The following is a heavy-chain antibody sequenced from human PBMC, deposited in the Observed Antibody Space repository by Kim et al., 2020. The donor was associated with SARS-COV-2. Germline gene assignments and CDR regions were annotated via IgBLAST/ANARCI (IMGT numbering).Heavy chain of an antibody. J-gene: IGHJ4*01. CDR1: GYSFTNYW. CDR3: ARRFYYDSSGYYPFDY. D-gene: IGHD3-22*01. CDR2: IYPGDFDT. V-gene: IGHV5-51*01. Sequence: GESLKISCKGSGYSFTNYWIGWVRQMPGKGLEWMGIIYPGDFDTRYSPSLQGQVTISADKSINTAYLQWSNLKASDTAMYYCARRFYYDSSGYYPFDYWG.